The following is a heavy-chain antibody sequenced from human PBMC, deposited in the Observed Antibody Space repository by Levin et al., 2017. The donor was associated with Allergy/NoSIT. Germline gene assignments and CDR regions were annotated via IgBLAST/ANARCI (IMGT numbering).Heavy chain of an antibody. J-gene: IGHJ3*02. CDR2: IYYSGST. CDR3: ARGEGIVVVPAAMRVHSDAFDI. CDR1: GGSISSSSYY. D-gene: IGHD2-2*01. Sequence: ASETLSLTCTVSGGSISSSSYYWGWIRQPPGKGLEWIGSIYYSGSTYYNPSLKSRVTISVDTSKNQFSLKLSSVTAADTAVYYCARGEGIVVVPAAMRVHSDAFDIWGQGTMVTVSS. V-gene: IGHV4-39*01.